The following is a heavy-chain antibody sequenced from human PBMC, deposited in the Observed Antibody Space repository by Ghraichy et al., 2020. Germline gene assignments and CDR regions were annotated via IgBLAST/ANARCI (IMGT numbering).Heavy chain of an antibody. J-gene: IGHJ4*02. V-gene: IGHV4-59*01. CDR3: ARDPGRYYFDY. CDR1: GGSISSYY. D-gene: IGHD2-15*01. Sequence: GSLRLSCTVSGGSISSYYWSWIRQPPGKGLEWIGYIYYSGSTNYNPSLKSRVTISVDTSKNQFSLKLSSVTAADTAVYYCARDPGRYYFDYWGQGTLVTVSS. CDR2: IYYSGST.